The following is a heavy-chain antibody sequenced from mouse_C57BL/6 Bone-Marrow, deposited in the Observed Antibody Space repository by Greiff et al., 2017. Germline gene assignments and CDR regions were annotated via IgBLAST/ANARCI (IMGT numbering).Heavy chain of an antibody. J-gene: IGHJ2*01. Sequence: VQLEESGAELVKPGASVKISCKASGYAFSGYWMNWVKQRPGKGLEWIGQIYPGDGDTNYNGKFKGKATLTADKSSSTAYMQLSSLTSEDSAVYFCATVRFDYWGQGTTLTVSS. CDR3: ATVRFDY. D-gene: IGHD2-14*01. CDR2: IYPGDGDT. V-gene: IGHV1-80*01. CDR1: GYAFSGYW.